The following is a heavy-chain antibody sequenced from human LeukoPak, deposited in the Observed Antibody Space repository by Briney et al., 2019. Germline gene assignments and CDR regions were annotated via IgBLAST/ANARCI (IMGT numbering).Heavy chain of an antibody. V-gene: IGHV3-23*01. Sequence: GGSLRLSCAASGFTFSNYAMSWVRQAPGRGLEWVSAISGSSGLTYYADSVKGRFTISRDNSKNTLYLQMNSLRAEDTAVYYCARRGESANYGDYRFDYWGQGTLVTVPS. D-gene: IGHD4-17*01. CDR3: ARRGESANYGDYRFDY. J-gene: IGHJ4*02. CDR2: ISGSSGLT. CDR1: GFTFSNYA.